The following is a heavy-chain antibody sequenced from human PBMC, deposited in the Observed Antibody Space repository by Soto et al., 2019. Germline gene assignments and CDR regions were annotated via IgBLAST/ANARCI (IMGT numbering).Heavy chain of an antibody. J-gene: IGHJ6*02. D-gene: IGHD3-3*01. CDR1: GFTFSSYS. CDR2: IRSSSSYI. V-gene: IGHV3-21*01. Sequence: GGSLRLSCAASGFTFSSYSMNWVRQAPGKGLEWVSSIRSSSSYIYYADSVKGRFTISRDNAKNSLYLQMNSLRAEDTAVYYCARVQLAIFGVVFCGEEYYYGMDAWGQGTTVTVSS. CDR3: ARVQLAIFGVVFCGEEYYYGMDA.